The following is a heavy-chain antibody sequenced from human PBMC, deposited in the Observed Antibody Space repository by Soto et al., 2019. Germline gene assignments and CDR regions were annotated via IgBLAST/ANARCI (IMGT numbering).Heavy chain of an antibody. CDR1: CGPISSYY. D-gene: IGHD2-2*01. CDR2: THYTGST. Sequence: PSETLSLTCTGSCGPISSYYWSWIRRPPGKGLEWIGYTHYTGSTNYNPSLKSRVTISLDTSKNQFSLRLSSVTAADTAVYYCATPRYAFYGMDVWGQGTTVTVSS. J-gene: IGHJ6*02. CDR3: ATPRYAFYGMDV. V-gene: IGHV4-59*01.